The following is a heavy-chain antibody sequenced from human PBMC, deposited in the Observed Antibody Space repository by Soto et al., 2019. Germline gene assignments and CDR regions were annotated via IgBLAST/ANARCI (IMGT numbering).Heavy chain of an antibody. Sequence: GGSLRLSCAASGFTFTSYWMHWVRQSPGKGLVWVSRINPDGSRTSYADSVKGRFTISRDNAKNTLYLQMNSLGADDTAVYYCARVAVTTYSFDYWGHGTLVTVSS. J-gene: IGHJ4*01. V-gene: IGHV3-74*01. CDR1: GFTFTSYW. D-gene: IGHD4-17*01. CDR2: INPDGSRT. CDR3: ARVAVTTYSFDY.